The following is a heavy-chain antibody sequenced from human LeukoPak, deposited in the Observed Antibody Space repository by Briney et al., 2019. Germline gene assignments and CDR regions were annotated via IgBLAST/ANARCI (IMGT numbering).Heavy chain of an antibody. CDR2: ISSSSSYI. J-gene: IGHJ4*02. D-gene: IGHD5-18*01. CDR3: ARVGGGYSYGPNDY. CDR1: GGTFSSYS. Sequence: SCKASGGTFSSYSMNWVRQAPGKGLEWVSSISSSSSYIYYADSVKGRFTISRDNAKNSLYLQMNSLRADDTAVYYCARVGGGYSYGPNDYWGQGTLVTVSS. V-gene: IGHV3-21*01.